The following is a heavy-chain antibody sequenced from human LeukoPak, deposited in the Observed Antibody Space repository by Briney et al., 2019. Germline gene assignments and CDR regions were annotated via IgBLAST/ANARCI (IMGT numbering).Heavy chain of an antibody. CDR2: ISWNSGSI. J-gene: IGHJ6*02. V-gene: IGHV3-9*01. CDR1: GFTFDDYA. Sequence: QPGRSLRLSCAASGFTFDDYAMHWVRQAPVKGLEWVSGISWNSGSIGYADSVKGRFTISRDNAKNSLYLQMNSLRAEDTALYYCAKDILSGYYYYGMDVWGQGTTVTVSS. CDR3: AKDILSGYYYYGMDV. D-gene: IGHD2-8*02.